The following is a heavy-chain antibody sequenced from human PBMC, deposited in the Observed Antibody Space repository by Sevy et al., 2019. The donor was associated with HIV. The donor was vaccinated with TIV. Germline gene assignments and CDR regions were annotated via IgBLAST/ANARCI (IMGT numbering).Heavy chain of an antibody. Sequence: GESLKISCAASGFTFSIYAMSWVRQAPGKGLEWVSVISITGGSTYYAESVKGRFTISRYNSKNTLYLQMNTLRAEDTAVYYCAKDRVSGTYYTGDFDYWGQGTLVTVSS. D-gene: IGHD3-10*01. CDR1: GFTFSIYA. CDR2: ISITGGST. J-gene: IGHJ4*02. CDR3: AKDRVSGTYYTGDFDY. V-gene: IGHV3-23*01.